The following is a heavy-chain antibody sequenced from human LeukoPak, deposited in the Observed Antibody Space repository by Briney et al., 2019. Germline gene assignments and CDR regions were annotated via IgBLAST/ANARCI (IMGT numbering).Heavy chain of an antibody. CDR1: GYTLTNYN. Sequence: ASVKVSCKASGYTLTNYNISWVRQAPGQGLEWMGWINTYKGDTLYAQKLQGRVTMTADTSTDTAYMELRSLRFDDTAVYYCAREFGHCYGDNCFYFFDTWGQGFRVTVSS. CDR2: INTYKGDT. J-gene: IGHJ4*02. V-gene: IGHV1-18*01. D-gene: IGHD4-23*01. CDR3: AREFGHCYGDNCFYFFDT.